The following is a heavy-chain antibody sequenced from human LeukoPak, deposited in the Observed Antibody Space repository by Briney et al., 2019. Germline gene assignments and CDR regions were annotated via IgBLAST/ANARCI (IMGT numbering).Heavy chain of an antibody. CDR2: ISGSGGSS. D-gene: IGHD2-15*01. CDR1: GFTFSSYA. J-gene: IGHJ4*02. V-gene: IGHV3-23*01. Sequence: GGSLRLSCAASGFTFSSYAMSWVRQAPGKGLEWVSAISGSGGSSYYADSVKGRFTISRDNSKNTLYLQMNGLRAEDTAVYYCAKDLGYCSGGSCYSSFYFDYWGQGTLVTVSS. CDR3: AKDLGYCSGGSCYSSFYFDY.